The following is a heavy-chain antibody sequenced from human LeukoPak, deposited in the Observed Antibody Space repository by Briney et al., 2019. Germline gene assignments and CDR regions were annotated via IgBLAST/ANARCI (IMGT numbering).Heavy chain of an antibody. CDR2: IDSNGGGA. J-gene: IGHJ4*02. D-gene: IGHD6-19*01. CDR1: GFTFNIYW. V-gene: IGHV3-74*03. Sequence: PGGSLRLSCATSGFTFNIYWMQWVRQVPGKGLVWVSRIDSNGGGATYADPVKGRFTTSRGNGNNTMYLQMNSLRADDTAVYYCAGAFSGWSPKFWGQGTLVTVSS. CDR3: AGAFSGWSPKF.